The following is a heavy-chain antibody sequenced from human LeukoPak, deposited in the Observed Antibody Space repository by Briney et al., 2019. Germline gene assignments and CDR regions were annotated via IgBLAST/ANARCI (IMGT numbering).Heavy chain of an antibody. CDR3: AKGLPILRKDAFDI. CDR2: INSDGSST. Sequence: GGSLRLSCAASGFTFSSYWMHWVRQAPAKGLVWVSRINSDGSSTSYADSVKGRFTISRDNAKNTLYLQMNSLRAEDTDVYYCAKGLPILRKDAFDIWGQGTMVTVSS. V-gene: IGHV3-74*01. J-gene: IGHJ3*02. CDR1: GFTFSSYW. D-gene: IGHD3-3*01.